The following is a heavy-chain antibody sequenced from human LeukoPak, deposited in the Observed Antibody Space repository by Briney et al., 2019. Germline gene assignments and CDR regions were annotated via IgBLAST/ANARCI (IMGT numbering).Heavy chain of an antibody. CDR2: IDSSGTTI. Sequence: GGSLRLSCAASGFTFSSCEMNWVRQTPGKGLEWVSYIDSSGTTIYYADSVKGRFTISRDNAENSLYLQMNSLRAEDTAVYYCARDRIYDYGSGTYYYYMDVWGKGTTVTISS. V-gene: IGHV3-48*03. J-gene: IGHJ6*03. CDR1: GFTFSSCE. CDR3: ARDRIYDYGSGTYYYYMDV. D-gene: IGHD3-10*01.